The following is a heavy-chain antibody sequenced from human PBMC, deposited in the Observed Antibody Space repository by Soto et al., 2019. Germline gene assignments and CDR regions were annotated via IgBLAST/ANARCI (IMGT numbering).Heavy chain of an antibody. Sequence: QVRLAQSGTEVKKPGSSVKVSCKASGGTFSDSGVTWVRQAPRQGLEWVGAILPKFGKTNYAQKFQGRVAIIADKSPDTVFLEVSLLKSDDTAVYFCARVTELGTGYAMDVWGQGTTVIVSS. J-gene: IGHJ6*02. CDR1: GGTFSDSG. V-gene: IGHV1-69*06. CDR2: ILPKFGKT. CDR3: ARVTELGTGYAMDV. D-gene: IGHD1-7*01.